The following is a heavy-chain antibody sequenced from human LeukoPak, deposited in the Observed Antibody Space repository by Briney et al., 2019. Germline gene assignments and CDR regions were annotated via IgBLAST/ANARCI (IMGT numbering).Heavy chain of an antibody. J-gene: IGHJ5*01. D-gene: IGHD6-19*01. V-gene: IGHV3-21*01. CDR3: ARVAVAGPTGWFDS. CDR1: GFTFRNAS. Sequence: PGGSLRLSCAASGFTFRNASMSWVRQAPGKGLEWVSSISSTSAYIHYAESVKGRFSISRDNIDNVVYLQMNSLGVEDTAVYFCARVAVAGPTGWFDSWGQGTLVTVSS. CDR2: ISSTSAYI.